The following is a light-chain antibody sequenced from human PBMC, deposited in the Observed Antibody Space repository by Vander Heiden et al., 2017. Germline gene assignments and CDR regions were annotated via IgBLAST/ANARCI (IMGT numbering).Light chain of an antibody. CDR3: LQYNTYPRT. CDR1: PNIKND. J-gene: IGKJ1*01. Sequence: DIQMTQSPSSLSASVGDSVTITCRPSPNIKNDLASYQQKPGKPPQRLIYAASTVQGGVPSRFSGSGSGTEFTLTISSLQPEDFATYYCLQYNTYPRTFGQGTKVEI. V-gene: IGKV1-17*01. CDR2: AAS.